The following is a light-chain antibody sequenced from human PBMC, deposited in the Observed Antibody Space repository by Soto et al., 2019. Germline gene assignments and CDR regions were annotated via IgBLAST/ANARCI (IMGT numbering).Light chain of an antibody. J-gene: IGKJ2*01. CDR1: QSISAY. CDR2: AAS. CDR3: QQSYSSLLYT. Sequence: DIQMTQSPSSLAASVGDRVTITCRASQSISAYLNWYQHKPGKAPKLLIYAASSLQSGVPSRFSGSGSGTEFTLNIGSLQPEDVATYYCQQSYSSLLYTFGQGTKLEIK. V-gene: IGKV1-39*01.